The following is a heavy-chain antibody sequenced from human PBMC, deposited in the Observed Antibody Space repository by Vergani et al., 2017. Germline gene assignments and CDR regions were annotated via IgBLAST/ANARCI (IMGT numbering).Heavy chain of an antibody. V-gene: IGHV1-2*02. Sequence: QVQLVQSGAEVKKPGASVKVSCKASGYTFTGYYMHWVRQAPGQGLEWMGWINPNSGGTNYAQKFQGRVTMSRDTSISTAYMELSRLRSDDTAVYYCARGAPTPGPGGHYYYYGMDVWGQGTTVTVSS. CDR2: INPNSGGT. D-gene: IGHD1-14*01. CDR1: GYTFTGYY. CDR3: ARGAPTPGPGGHYYYYGMDV. J-gene: IGHJ6*02.